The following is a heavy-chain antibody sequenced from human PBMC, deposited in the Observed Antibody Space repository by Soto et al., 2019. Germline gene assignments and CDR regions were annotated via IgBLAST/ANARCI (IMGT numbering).Heavy chain of an antibody. CDR2: IYPGDSDT. J-gene: IGHJ5*02. Sequence: GESLKISCKGSGYSFTSYWNGWVRQMHGKGLEWMGIIYPGDSDTRYSPSFQGQVTISADKSITTAYLQWSSLKASETAMYYCARYYDYVWGSYRPNWFDPWGQGTLVTVSS. CDR3: ARYYDYVWGSYRPNWFDP. D-gene: IGHD3-16*02. V-gene: IGHV5-51*01. CDR1: GYSFTSYW.